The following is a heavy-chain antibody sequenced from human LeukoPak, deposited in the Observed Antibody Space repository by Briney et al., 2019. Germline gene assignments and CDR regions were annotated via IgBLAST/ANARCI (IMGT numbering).Heavy chain of an antibody. Sequence: GGSLRLSCAASGFTFSSYAMHWVRQAPGKGLEWVAVISCDGSNKYYADSVKGRFTISRDNSKNTLYLQMNSLRAEDTAVYYCARVGIAVAGSFDYWGQGTLVTVSS. CDR2: ISCDGSNK. CDR3: ARVGIAVAGSFDY. D-gene: IGHD6-19*01. CDR1: GFTFSSYA. V-gene: IGHV3-30*04. J-gene: IGHJ4*02.